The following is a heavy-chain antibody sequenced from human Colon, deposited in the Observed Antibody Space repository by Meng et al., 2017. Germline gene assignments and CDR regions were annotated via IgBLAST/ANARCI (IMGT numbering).Heavy chain of an antibody. V-gene: IGHV3-21*01. CDR1: GFTFSGFS. Sequence: EVQLVESGGCLVNPGESLRLSVAASGFTFSGFSLSWVRQAPGKGLEWVSSITGDSTYIYYADSVKGRFTVSRDNAKNSLYLQMNSLRADDTAVYYCTRGWMPEWGQGTLVTVSS. CDR2: ITGDSTYI. CDR3: TRGWMPE. D-gene: IGHD2-2*01. J-gene: IGHJ4*01.